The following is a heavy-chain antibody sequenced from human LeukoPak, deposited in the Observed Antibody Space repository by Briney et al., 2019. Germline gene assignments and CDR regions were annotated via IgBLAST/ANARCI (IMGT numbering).Heavy chain of an antibody. CDR2: INHSGST. Sequence: SETLSLTCAVHGGSFSGYYWSWIRQPPGKGLEWIGEINHSGSTNYNPSLKSRVTISVDTSKNQFSLKLSSVTVADTAVYYCARGLPYYDSSGYCFYFDYWGQGTLVTASS. CDR1: GGSFSGYY. CDR3: ARGLPYYDSSGYCFYFDY. D-gene: IGHD3-22*01. J-gene: IGHJ4*02. V-gene: IGHV4-34*01.